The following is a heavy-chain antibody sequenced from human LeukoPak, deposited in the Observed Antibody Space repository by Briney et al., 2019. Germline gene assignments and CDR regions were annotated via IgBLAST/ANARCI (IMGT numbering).Heavy chain of an antibody. V-gene: IGHV3-23*01. Sequence: PSETLSLTCTVSGGSIGTYYWNWVRQAPGKGLEWVPLISDSGANKHYADSVRGRFTISRDNSKNTVSLQMNSLRAEDTAVYYCAKAPLAQPGRGGYFDYWGQGTLVTVSS. CDR3: AKAPLAQPGRGGYFDY. CDR1: GGSIGTYY. J-gene: IGHJ4*02. D-gene: IGHD3-16*01. CDR2: ISDSGANK.